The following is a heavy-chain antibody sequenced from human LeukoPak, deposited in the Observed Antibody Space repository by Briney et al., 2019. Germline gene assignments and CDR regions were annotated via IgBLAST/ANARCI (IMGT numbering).Heavy chain of an antibody. CDR2: IYYSGST. J-gene: IGHJ5*02. CDR3: ARVAEAWFDP. V-gene: IGHV4-59*01. CDR1: GGSISSYY. Sequence: SETLSLTCTVSGGSISSYYWSWIRQPPGKGLEWIGYIYYSGSTNYNPSLKSRITISVDTSKNQFSLKLSSVTAADTAVYYCARVAEAWFDPWGQGTLVTVSS.